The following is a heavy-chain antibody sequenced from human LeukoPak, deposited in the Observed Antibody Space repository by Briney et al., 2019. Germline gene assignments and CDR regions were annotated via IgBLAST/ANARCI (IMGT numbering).Heavy chain of an antibody. CDR2: IYTSGST. V-gene: IGHV4-4*07. J-gene: IGHJ6*03. CDR1: SGSISSYY. CDR3: ARAVGSGSFQTYYYYMDV. D-gene: IGHD3-10*01. Sequence: NPSETLSLTCTVSSGSISSYYWSWIRQPAGKGLEWIGRIYTSGSTNYNPSLKSRVTMSVDTSKNQFSLKLSSVTAADTAVYYCARAVGSGSFQTYYYYMDVWGKGTTVTISS.